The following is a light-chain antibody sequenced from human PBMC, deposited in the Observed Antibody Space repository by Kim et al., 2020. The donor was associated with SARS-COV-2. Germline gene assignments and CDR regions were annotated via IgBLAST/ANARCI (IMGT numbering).Light chain of an antibody. V-gene: IGLV3-19*01. J-gene: IGLJ2*01. CDR2: GKN. Sequence: SELTQDPAVSVALGQTVRITCHGDSLRSYYASWYQQKPGQAPVLVIYGKNNRPSGIPDRFSGSSSGNTASLTITGAQAEDEADYYCNSLDSSGNHVVFGG. CDR3: NSLDSSGNHVV. CDR1: SLRSYY.